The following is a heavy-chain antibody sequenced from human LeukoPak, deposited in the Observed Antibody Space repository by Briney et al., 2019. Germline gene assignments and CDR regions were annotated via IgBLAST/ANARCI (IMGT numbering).Heavy chain of an antibody. CDR1: GFTFSSYS. Sequence: PGGSLRLSCAASGFTFSSYSMNWVRQAPGKGLEWVSSINSRSDYICYADSVKGRFTISRDNAKNSLYLQMNSLRAEDTAVYYCARGPNDALDYWGQGTLVTVSS. CDR2: INSRSDYI. CDR3: ARGPNDALDY. J-gene: IGHJ4*02. D-gene: IGHD1-1*01. V-gene: IGHV3-21*01.